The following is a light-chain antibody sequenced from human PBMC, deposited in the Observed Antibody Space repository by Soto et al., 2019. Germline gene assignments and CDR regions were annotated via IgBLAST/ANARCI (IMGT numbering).Light chain of an antibody. Sequence: DIVMTQSPDSLAVSLGERAAINCKSSQSVLYSSDNKNYLAWYQRKPGQSPKLLIYWAATRESGVPDRFSGSGSGTDFTLTISSLQAEDVAVYYCQQYYRTTATCGQGTKVDIK. V-gene: IGKV4-1*01. J-gene: IGKJ1*01. CDR1: QSVLYSSDNKNY. CDR2: WAA. CDR3: QQYYRTTAT.